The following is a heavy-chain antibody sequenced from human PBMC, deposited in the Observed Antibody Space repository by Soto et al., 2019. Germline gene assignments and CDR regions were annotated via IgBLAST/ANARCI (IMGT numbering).Heavy chain of an antibody. CDR3: ARQCSGATSHGIDP. D-gene: IGHD2-15*01. CDR2: IFYSGST. V-gene: IGHV4-39*01. J-gene: IGHJ5*01. CDR1: SGSTSSTIYS. Sequence: PSEPLSLTCTASSGSTSSTIYSWDWIRQPPGKGLEWIGSIFYSGSTYYNPSLKSRVTISVDTSKNQFSLTLPSVTAADTAVYYCARQCSGATSHGIDPWGQGTLVTVSS.